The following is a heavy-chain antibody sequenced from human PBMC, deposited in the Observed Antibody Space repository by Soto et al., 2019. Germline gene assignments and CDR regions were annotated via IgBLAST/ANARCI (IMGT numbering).Heavy chain of an antibody. CDR3: AKGFGDIVATILVAFDY. CDR1: GFTFSAYT. V-gene: IGHV3-21*01. Sequence: TGGSLRLSCAASGFTFSAYTMNWVRQAPGKGLEWVSSISTSRTYISYADSVKGRFTISRDNSKNSLYLQLNSLRAEDTAVYFCAKGFGDIVATILVAFDYWGQGTLVTVSS. J-gene: IGHJ4*02. CDR2: ISTSRTYI. D-gene: IGHD5-12*01.